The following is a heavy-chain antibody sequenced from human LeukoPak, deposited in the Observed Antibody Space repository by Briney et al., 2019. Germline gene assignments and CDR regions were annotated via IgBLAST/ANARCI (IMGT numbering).Heavy chain of an antibody. Sequence: GGSLRLSCAASKFAFSSYAMSCVRQAPGKGLEWVSAISGGGGNTYYADSVKGRFTISRDNAKNSLYLQMSNLRAEDTAVYFCARGGGLDVWGQGATVTVSS. CDR3: ARGGGLDV. D-gene: IGHD3-16*01. CDR2: ISGGGGNT. V-gene: IGHV3-23*01. CDR1: KFAFSSYA. J-gene: IGHJ6*02.